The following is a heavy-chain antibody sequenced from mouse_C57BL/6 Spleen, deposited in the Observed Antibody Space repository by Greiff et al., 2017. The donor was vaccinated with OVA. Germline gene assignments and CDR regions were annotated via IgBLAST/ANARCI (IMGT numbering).Heavy chain of an antibody. V-gene: IGHV1-61*01. CDR2: IYPSDSET. J-gene: IGHJ4*01. CDR1: GYTFTSYW. D-gene: IGHD2-3*01. Sequence: QVQLKQPGAELVRPGSSVKLSCKASGYTFTSYWMDWVKQRPGQGLEWIGNIYPSDSETHYNQKFKDKATLTVDKSSSTAYMQLSSLTSEDSAVYYCARDEHYAMDYWGQGTSVTVSS. CDR3: ARDEHYAMDY.